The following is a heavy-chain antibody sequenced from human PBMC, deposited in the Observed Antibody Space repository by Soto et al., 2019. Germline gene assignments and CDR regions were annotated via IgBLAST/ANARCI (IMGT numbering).Heavy chain of an antibody. V-gene: IGHV4-39*01. CDR1: GGSISSSSYH. CDR3: VRTANWLDP. CDR2: SHYSGSA. J-gene: IGHJ5*02. Sequence: SETLSLPCTVSGGSISSSSYHWGWIRQPPGKGLEWIGNSHYSGSAYYNPSLKSRVTISVDTSKNQVSLKLSSVTAADTAVYYCVRTANWLDPWGQGTLVTVSS.